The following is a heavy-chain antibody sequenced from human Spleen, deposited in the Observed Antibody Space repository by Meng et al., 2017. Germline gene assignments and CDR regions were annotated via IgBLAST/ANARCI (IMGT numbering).Heavy chain of an antibody. Sequence: LSLTCAASGFTFSNAWMSWVRQAPGKGLEWVGRIKSKTDGGTTDYAAPVKGRFTISRDDSKNTLYLQMNSLKTEDTAVYYCTTESYYYDSSGYYYGTYYYGMDVWGQGTTVTVSS. CDR1: GFTFSNAW. J-gene: IGHJ6*02. D-gene: IGHD3-22*01. CDR3: TTESYYYDSSGYYYGTYYYGMDV. V-gene: IGHV3-15*01. CDR2: IKSKTDGGTT.